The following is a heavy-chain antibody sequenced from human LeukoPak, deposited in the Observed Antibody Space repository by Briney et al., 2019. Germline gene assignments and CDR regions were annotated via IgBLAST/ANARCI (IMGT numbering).Heavy chain of an antibody. J-gene: IGHJ4*02. Sequence: GGSLRLSCAASGFTFRNYVIHWVRQAPGKGLEWVAVTSSDLNVKLYADSVKGRFTISRDNSRSTLYLQMNSLRTQDTAVYYCANDVEMATMVDYWGQGTLVTVSS. CDR1: GFTFRNYV. V-gene: IGHV3-30*18. CDR2: TSSDLNVK. CDR3: ANDVEMATMVDY. D-gene: IGHD5-24*01.